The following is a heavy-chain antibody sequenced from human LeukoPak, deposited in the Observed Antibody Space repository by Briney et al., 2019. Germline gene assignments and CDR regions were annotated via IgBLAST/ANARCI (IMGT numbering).Heavy chain of an antibody. CDR1: GSTFSSYG. J-gene: IGHJ4*02. CDR2: ISYDGSNK. Sequence: GRSLRLSCAASGSTFSSYGTRSARQAARKGLEWVAVISYDGSNKYYADSVKGRFTISRDNSKNTLYLQMNSLRAEDTAVYYCAKDGVAILRRDHAYPDYWGQGTLVTVSS. D-gene: IGHD3-3*01. V-gene: IGHV3-30*18. CDR3: AKDGVAILRRDHAYPDY.